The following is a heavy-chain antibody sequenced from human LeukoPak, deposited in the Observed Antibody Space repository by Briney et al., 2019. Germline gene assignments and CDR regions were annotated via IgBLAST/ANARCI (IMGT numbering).Heavy chain of an antibody. CDR2: INPNSGAT. CDR3: ARNLYLGTSLPYYYYYYMDV. CDR1: GYTFTNYG. V-gene: IGHV1-2*02. Sequence: ASVKVSCKASGYTFTNYGISWVRQAPGQGLEWMGWINPNSGATNFPLEFRGRVTMTRDASISTAYMELNSLTSDDTAIYYCARNLYLGTSLPYYYYYYMDVWGEGTTVTVSS. J-gene: IGHJ6*03. D-gene: IGHD3-16*01.